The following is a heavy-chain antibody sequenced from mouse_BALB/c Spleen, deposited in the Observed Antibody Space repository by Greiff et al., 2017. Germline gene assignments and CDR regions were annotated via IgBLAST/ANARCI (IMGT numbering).Heavy chain of an antibody. D-gene: IGHD2-1*01. CDR3: ARENYTWFAY. CDR2: ISSGGSYT. V-gene: IGHV5-9-3*01. CDR1: GFTFSSYA. J-gene: IGHJ3*01. Sequence: EVKLQESGGGLVKPGGSLKLSCAASGFTFSSYAMSWVRQTPAKRLEWVATISSGGSYTYYPDSVKGRFTISRDNAKNTLYLQMSSLRSEDTAMYYCARENYTWFAYWGQGTLVTVSA.